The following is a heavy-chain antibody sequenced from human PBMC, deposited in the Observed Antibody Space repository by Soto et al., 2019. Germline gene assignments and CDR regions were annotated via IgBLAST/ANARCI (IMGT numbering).Heavy chain of an antibody. CDR3: ARVVKAGDYGDYGRYYFDY. V-gene: IGHV1-18*04. CDR2: ISAYSGNT. D-gene: IGHD4-17*01. J-gene: IGHJ4*01. Sequence: GASVKVSCKASGYTFTTYGITWVRQAPGQGLEWMGWISAYSGNTNYAQKPQGRLTVTTDTSTNTAYMDLRSLRSDDTAVYYCARVVKAGDYGDYGRYYFDYWGHGTLVTVSS. CDR1: GYTFTTYG.